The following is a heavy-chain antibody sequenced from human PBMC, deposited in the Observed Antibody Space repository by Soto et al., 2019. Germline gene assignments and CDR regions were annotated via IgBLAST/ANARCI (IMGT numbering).Heavy chain of an antibody. CDR1: GYTFTGYY. CDR3: ARRRGYSGYDEDDAFDI. Sequence: GASVKVSCKASGYTFTGYYMHWVRQAPGQGLEWMGWINPNSGGTNYAQKFQGRVIMTRDTSISTAYMELSRLRSDDTAVYYCARRRGYSGYDEDDAFDIWGQGTMVTVSS. CDR2: INPNSGGT. D-gene: IGHD5-12*01. J-gene: IGHJ3*02. V-gene: IGHV1-2*02.